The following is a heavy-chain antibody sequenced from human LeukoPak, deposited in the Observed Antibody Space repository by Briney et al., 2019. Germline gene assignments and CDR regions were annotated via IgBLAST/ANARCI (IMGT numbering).Heavy chain of an antibody. Sequence: PSETLSLTCTVSGGSISSGDYYWSWIRQPPGKGLEWIGYIYYSGSTYYNPSLKSRVTISVDTSKNQFSLKLSSVTAADTAVYYCARVGGDFWSGLVAYYFDYWGQGTLVTVSS. D-gene: IGHD3-3*01. V-gene: IGHV4-30-4*08. CDR1: GGSISSGDYY. J-gene: IGHJ4*02. CDR3: ARVGGDFWSGLVAYYFDY. CDR2: IYYSGST.